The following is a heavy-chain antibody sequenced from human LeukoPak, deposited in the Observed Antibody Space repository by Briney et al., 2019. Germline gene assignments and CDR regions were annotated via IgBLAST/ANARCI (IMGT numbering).Heavy chain of an antibody. CDR3: ARGGAYYDSSGYYYSSYFDY. CDR2: ISGSGGNT. V-gene: IGHV3-23*01. Sequence: GGSLRLSCAASGFTFSSYAMTWVRQAPGKGLEWVSVISGSGGNTYYADSVKGRFTISRDNAKNSLYLQMNSLRAEDTAVYYCARGGAYYDSSGYYYSSYFDYWGQGTLVTVSS. J-gene: IGHJ4*02. D-gene: IGHD3-22*01. CDR1: GFTFSSYA.